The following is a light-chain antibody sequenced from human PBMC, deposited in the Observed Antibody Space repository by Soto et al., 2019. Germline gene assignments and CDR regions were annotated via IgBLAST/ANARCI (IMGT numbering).Light chain of an antibody. J-gene: IGKJ5*01. CDR2: KAS. Sequence: DIQMTQSPSTLSASVGDRVTITCRASQSISSWLAWYQQKPGKAPKLLIYKASSLESGVPSRFSGSGSGTEFTLTISSLQPEDFATYYCQQYNSYPITFGQGPRLEIK. CDR3: QQYNSYPIT. CDR1: QSISSW. V-gene: IGKV1-5*03.